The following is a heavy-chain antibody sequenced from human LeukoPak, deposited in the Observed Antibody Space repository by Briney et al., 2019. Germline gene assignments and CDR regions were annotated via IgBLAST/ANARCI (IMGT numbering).Heavy chain of an antibody. CDR3: ARQVGSSSLDV. V-gene: IGHV4-59*08. D-gene: IGHD6-13*01. CDR2: IYYSGST. Sequence: SETLSLTCTVSGGSISSYYWSWIRQPPGKGLEWIGYIYYSGSTNYNPSLKSRVTISVDTSKNQFSLKLGSVTAADTAVYCCARQVGSSSLDVWGQGTTVTVSS. CDR1: GGSISSYY. J-gene: IGHJ6*02.